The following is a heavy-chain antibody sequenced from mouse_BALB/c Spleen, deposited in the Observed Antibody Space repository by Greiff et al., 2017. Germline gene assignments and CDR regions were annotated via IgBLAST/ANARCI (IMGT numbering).Heavy chain of an antibody. CDR2: ISSGGGST. CDR3: ARHAASSGLYYYAMDY. Sequence: EVHLVESGGGLVKPGGSLKLSCAASGFAFSSYDMSWVRQTPEKRLEWVAYISSGGGSTYYPDTVKGRFTISRDNAKNTLYLQMSSLKSEDTAMYYCARHAASSGLYYYAMDYWGQGTSVTVSS. CDR1: GFAFSSYD. V-gene: IGHV5-12-1*01. J-gene: IGHJ4*01. D-gene: IGHD3-1*01.